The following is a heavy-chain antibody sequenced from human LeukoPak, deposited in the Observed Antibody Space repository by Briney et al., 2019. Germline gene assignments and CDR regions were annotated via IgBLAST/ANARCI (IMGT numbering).Heavy chain of an antibody. V-gene: IGHV3-48*03. CDR3: ARDGGRNSYYRYGMDV. J-gene: IGHJ6*02. CDR1: GFTFSSYE. CDR2: IRSSGNTI. Sequence: GGSLRLSCVASGFTFSSYEMNWVRQAPGKGLEWVSYIRSSGNTIYYADSVKGRFTISRDNAKNSLYLQMNSLRAEDTAVYYCARDGGRNSYYRYGMDVWGQGTTVTVSS. D-gene: IGHD2-15*01.